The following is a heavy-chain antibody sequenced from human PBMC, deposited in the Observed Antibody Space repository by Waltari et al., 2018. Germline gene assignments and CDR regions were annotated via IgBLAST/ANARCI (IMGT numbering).Heavy chain of an antibody. J-gene: IGHJ4*02. CDR1: GYTLTEFS. D-gene: IGHD3-10*01. V-gene: IGHV1-24*01. CDR3: ATDPHGSGSYRY. CDR2: FDPEDGET. Sequence: QVQLVQSGAEVKKPGTSVKVSCKVSGYTLTEFSMHWVRQAPGKGLEWMGGFDPEDGETIYAQKFQGRVTMTEDTSTDTAYMELSSLRSEDTAVYYCATDPHGSGSYRYWGQGTLVTVSS.